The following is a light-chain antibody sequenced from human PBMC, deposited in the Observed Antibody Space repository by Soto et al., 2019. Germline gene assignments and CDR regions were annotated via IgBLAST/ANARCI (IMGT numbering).Light chain of an antibody. Sequence: IQRPQYTSPLSPAVGSRVPIGCRASQGISNYLAWFQWKPGKVPKRLIYAASSLQSGVPSRFSGSRSGTEFTLTISSLQPEDFATYCSLQHTCYLNAYAGGAKV. J-gene: IGKJ4*01. V-gene: IGKV1-17*03. CDR3: LQHTCYLNA. CDR1: QGISNY. CDR2: AAS.